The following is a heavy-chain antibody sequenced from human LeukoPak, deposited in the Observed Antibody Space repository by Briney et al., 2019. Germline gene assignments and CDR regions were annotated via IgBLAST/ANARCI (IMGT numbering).Heavy chain of an antibody. CDR3: AKRDAWFEP. CDR1: GGSISSYY. J-gene: IGHJ5*02. Sequence: SETLSLTCTVSGGSISSYYWSWIRQPPGKGLEWIGYIYNSGSTNYNPSLKSRGTISVGPSKKQLSLKLTSGPDGETAVYFCAKRDAWFEPWAEGLLVPVSS. V-gene: IGHV4-59*08. CDR2: IYNSGST.